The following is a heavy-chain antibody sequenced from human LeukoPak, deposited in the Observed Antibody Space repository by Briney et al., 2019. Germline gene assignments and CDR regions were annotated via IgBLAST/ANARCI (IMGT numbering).Heavy chain of an antibody. Sequence: PGGSLRLSCAASGFTFTTCAMRWVRQAPGKGLEGVATISDSGGSTHYADSVKGRFTISRDNSKNTLFLQMNSLRAEDRAVYYCAKDVTPLAGTGLLFDYWAQGTLVTVSS. CDR1: GFTFTTCA. CDR3: AKDVTPLAGTGLLFDY. CDR2: ISDSGGST. J-gene: IGHJ4*02. D-gene: IGHD3/OR15-3a*01. V-gene: IGHV3-23*01.